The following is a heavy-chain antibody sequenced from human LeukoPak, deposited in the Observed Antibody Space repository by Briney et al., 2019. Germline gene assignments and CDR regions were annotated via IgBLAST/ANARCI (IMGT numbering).Heavy chain of an antibody. D-gene: IGHD2-2*01. CDR1: GFTFCSYA. J-gene: IGHJ6*03. Sequence: GGSLRLSCAASGFTFCSYAMHWVRPAPGKGLEWVANIKQDGSEKYYVDSVKGRFTISRDNAKNSLYLQMNSLRADDTAVYYCAREFVVVPAARIAFYYYYMDVWGKGTTVTVSS. V-gene: IGHV3-7*01. CDR3: AREFVVVPAARIAFYYYYMDV. CDR2: IKQDGSEK.